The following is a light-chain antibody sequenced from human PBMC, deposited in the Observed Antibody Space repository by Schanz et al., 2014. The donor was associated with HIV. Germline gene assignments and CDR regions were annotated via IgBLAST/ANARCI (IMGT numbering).Light chain of an antibody. CDR2: QAS. V-gene: IGKV1-5*03. J-gene: IGKJ2*01. CDR1: QTIGSF. CDR3: QQCVTYPYT. Sequence: IQMTQSPSTVSASVGDRVTITCRASQTIGSFLAWYQQKPGRAPKLLIYQASTLQTGVPSRFSGSGSGTSFTLTITSLQPDDFATYYCQQCVTYPYTFGQGTKLDIK.